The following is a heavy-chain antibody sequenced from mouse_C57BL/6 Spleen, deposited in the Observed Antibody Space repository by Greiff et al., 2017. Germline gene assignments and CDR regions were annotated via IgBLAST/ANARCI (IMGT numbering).Heavy chain of an antibody. Sequence: QVQLQQPGAELVRPGSSVKLSCKASGYTFTSYWMDWVKQRPGQGLEWIGNIYPSDSETHYNQKFKDKATLTVDKSSSTAYMQLSSLTSEDSAVYYCARRPPYYDYPFDYWGQGTTLTVSS. CDR3: ARRPPYYDYPFDY. CDR2: IYPSDSET. D-gene: IGHD2-4*01. J-gene: IGHJ2*01. V-gene: IGHV1-61*01. CDR1: GYTFTSYW.